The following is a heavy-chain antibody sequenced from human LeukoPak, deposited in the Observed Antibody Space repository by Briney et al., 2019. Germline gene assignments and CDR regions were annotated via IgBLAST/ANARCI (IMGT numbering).Heavy chain of an antibody. J-gene: IGHJ4*02. V-gene: IGHV3-30*04. CDR2: ISYDGSNK. CDR1: GFTFSNYA. Sequence: GGSLRLSCAASGFTFSNYAMHWVRQAPGKGLEWVAVISYDGSNKYYADSVKGRFTISRDNSKNTLYLQMNSLRAEDTAVYYCVRDGDYGDYGPYFDYWGQGTLVTVSS. CDR3: VRDGDYGDYGPYFDY. D-gene: IGHD4-17*01.